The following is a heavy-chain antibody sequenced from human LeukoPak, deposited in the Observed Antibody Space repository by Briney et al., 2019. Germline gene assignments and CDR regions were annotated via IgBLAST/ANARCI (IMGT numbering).Heavy chain of an antibody. D-gene: IGHD6-13*01. J-gene: IGHJ4*02. CDR1: GGSISSGSYY. CDR2: IYTSGST. CDR3: ARDPYSSWFDY. Sequence: SQTLSLTCTVSGGSISSGSYYWSWIRQPAGKGLEWIGRIYTSGSTNYNPSLKSRVTISVDTSKNQFSLKLSSVTAADTAVYYCARDPYSSWFDYWGQGTLVTVSS. V-gene: IGHV4-61*02.